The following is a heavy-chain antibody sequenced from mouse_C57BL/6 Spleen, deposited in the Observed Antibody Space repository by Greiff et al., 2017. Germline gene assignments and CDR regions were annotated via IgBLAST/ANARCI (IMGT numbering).Heavy chain of an antibody. CDR3: ARSRTGTDY. Sequence: VQLQQSGPELVKPGASVKISCKASGYTFTDYYMNWVKQSHGKSLEWIGDINPNNGGTSYNQKFKGKATLTVDKSSSTAYMELRSLTSEDSAVYYCARSRTGTDYWGQGTTLTVSS. D-gene: IGHD4-1*01. CDR1: GYTFTDYY. V-gene: IGHV1-26*01. J-gene: IGHJ2*01. CDR2: INPNNGGT.